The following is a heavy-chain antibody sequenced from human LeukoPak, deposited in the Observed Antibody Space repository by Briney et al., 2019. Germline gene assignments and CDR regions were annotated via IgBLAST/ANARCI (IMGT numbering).Heavy chain of an antibody. CDR2: MNYSGTT. V-gene: IGHV4-4*07. Sequence: SETLSLTCTVSGGSISSDYWNCIRQPAGKGLELIGRMNYSGTTNYHPSLRSGVTRSVDTSKNQFSLKLSSVTAADTAVYYCARDPGMERFGVVFDSWGQGTLVTVSS. CDR1: GGSISSDY. D-gene: IGHD3-10*01. CDR3: ARDPGMERFGVVFDS. J-gene: IGHJ4*02.